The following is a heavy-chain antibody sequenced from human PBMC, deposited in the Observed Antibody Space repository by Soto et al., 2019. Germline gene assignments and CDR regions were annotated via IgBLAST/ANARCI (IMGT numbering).Heavy chain of an antibody. Sequence: ASGKVSCKASGYPFSDNKIHWLRQATGQGLAWMGRINPKSDDTNYAQKFQGRVTMTRDTSIDTAYLELTGLTSDDTATYYCARKHSLDYIRWGLDPWGQGTLVTVSS. CDR2: INPKSDDT. D-gene: IGHD4-4*01. CDR1: GYPFSDNK. CDR3: ARKHSLDYIRWGLDP. J-gene: IGHJ5*02. V-gene: IGHV1-2*02.